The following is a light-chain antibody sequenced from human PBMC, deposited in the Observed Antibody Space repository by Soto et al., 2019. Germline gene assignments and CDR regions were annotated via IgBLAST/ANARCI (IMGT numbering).Light chain of an antibody. CDR1: QSVRRN. V-gene: IGKV3-15*01. Sequence: EVVLTQSPATLSVSPGETATLSCRASQSVRRNLAWYQQKPGQAPRLLIFAASTRATGIPARFSGSGSGTEFTLTIGSLQSEDFAVYYCQQYNNWPPLTFGGGTKVEIK. J-gene: IGKJ4*01. CDR2: AAS. CDR3: QQYNNWPPLT.